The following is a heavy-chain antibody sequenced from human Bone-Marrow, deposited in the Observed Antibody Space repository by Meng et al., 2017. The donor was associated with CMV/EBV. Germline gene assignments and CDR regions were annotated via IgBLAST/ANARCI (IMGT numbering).Heavy chain of an antibody. D-gene: IGHD2-2*01. J-gene: IGHJ5*02. CDR1: GFTFSSHW. Sequence: GESLKISCAASGFTFSSHWMHWVRQAPGKGLVCVSHINADGSSTSYADSVKGRFTISRDNAKNTLYLQMNSLRAEDTAVYYCAREVVRWFAIWGQGTLVPVSS. V-gene: IGHV3-74*01. CDR3: AREVVRWFAI. CDR2: INADGSST.